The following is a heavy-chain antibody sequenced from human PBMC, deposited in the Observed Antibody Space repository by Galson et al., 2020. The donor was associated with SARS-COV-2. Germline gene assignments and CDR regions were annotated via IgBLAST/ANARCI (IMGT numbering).Heavy chain of an antibody. Sequence: SGPTLVKPTQTLTLTCTFSGFSLSTSGVGVGWIRQPPGKALEWLALIYWDEDKRYSPSLKSRLTITKDTSKNQVVLTMTNMDPVDTATYYCGLRVRRREAAGTWIYWGQGTLGTGSS. CDR1: GFSLSTSGVG. CDR2: IYWDEDK. D-gene: IGHD6-13*01. V-gene: IGHV2-5*02. CDR3: GLRVRRREAAGTWIY. J-gene: IGHJ4*02.